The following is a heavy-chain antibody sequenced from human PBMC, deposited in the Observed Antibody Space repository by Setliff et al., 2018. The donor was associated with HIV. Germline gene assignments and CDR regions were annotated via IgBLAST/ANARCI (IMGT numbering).Heavy chain of an antibody. CDR3: AKTAAYGTGWYGRNDY. CDR1: GFTFSIYA. D-gene: IGHD6-19*01. CDR2: IRGSGGGT. Sequence: GGSLRLSCAASGFTFSIYATSWVRQAPGKGLEWVSVIRGSGGGTSYADSAKGRFTISRDNSKNTLFLQLNSLRAEDTAIYYCAKTAAYGTGWYGRNDYWGQGTLVTVSS. V-gene: IGHV3-23*01. J-gene: IGHJ4*02.